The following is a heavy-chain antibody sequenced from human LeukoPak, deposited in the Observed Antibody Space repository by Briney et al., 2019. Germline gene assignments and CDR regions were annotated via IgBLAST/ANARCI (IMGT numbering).Heavy chain of an antibody. Sequence: ASVKVSCKASGYTFTGYYMHWVRQAPGQGLEWMGWINPNSGGTNYAQKFQGRVTMTRDTSISTAYMELSRLRSDDTAVYYCYSRFPIAAAGTAGWFDPWGQGTLVTVSS. CDR2: INPNSGGT. V-gene: IGHV1-2*02. CDR3: YSRFPIAAAGTAGWFDP. J-gene: IGHJ5*02. D-gene: IGHD6-13*01. CDR1: GYTFTGYY.